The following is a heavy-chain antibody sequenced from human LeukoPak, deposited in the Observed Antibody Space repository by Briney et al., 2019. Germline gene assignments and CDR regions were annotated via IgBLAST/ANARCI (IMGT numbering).Heavy chain of an antibody. V-gene: IGHV1-69*04. D-gene: IGHD4-17*01. J-gene: IGHJ4*02. Sequence: SVKVSCKASGGTFSSYAISWVRQAPGQGLEWMGRIIPILGIANYAQKFQGRVTITADKSTSTAYMELCSLRSEDTAVYYCARWTTTGYFYGDDYWGQGTLVTVSS. CDR3: ARWTTTGYFYGDDY. CDR2: IIPILGIA. CDR1: GGTFSSYA.